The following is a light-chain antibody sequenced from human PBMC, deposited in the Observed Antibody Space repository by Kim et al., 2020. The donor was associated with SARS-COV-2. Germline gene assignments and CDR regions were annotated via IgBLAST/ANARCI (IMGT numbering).Light chain of an antibody. Sequence: SYPDEPATLGCRAGQSVCDSYLAWCHQKPGQAPRLLIYGASSRATGVPDRFSGSESGTDFTLTINSLEPEDFAVYYCHQYGTSPYTFGQGTKLEI. J-gene: IGKJ2*01. CDR2: GAS. V-gene: IGKV3-20*01. CDR3: HQYGTSPYT. CDR1: QSVCDSY.